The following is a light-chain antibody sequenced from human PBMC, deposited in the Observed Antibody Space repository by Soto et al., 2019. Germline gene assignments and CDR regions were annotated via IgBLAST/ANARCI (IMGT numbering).Light chain of an antibody. CDR3: QQHHTYPRT. J-gene: IGKJ1*01. CDR2: DAS. V-gene: IGKV1-17*01. CDR1: QDINTD. Sequence: DIQTTQSPSSLSASVGDRVTITCRASQDINTDLDWYQQKPGKAPRRLISDASSLQSGVPSRFSGSRFGTHFTLTISSLQPEHFAAYFCQQHHTYPRTFGQGTKVEIK.